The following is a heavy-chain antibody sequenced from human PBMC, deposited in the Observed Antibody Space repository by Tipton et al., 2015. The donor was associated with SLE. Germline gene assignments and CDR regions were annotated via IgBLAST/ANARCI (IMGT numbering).Heavy chain of an antibody. V-gene: IGHV3-21*01. J-gene: IGHJ6*02. Sequence: SLRLSCAASGFTFNSYSMNWVRQAPGKGLEWVSSISSSSSYIYYADSVKGRFTISRDNAKNSLYLQMNSLRAEDTAVYYCARTKYCSSTSCYFYFMDVWGQGTTVTVSS. D-gene: IGHD2-2*01. CDR2: ISSSSSYI. CDR3: ARTKYCSSTSCYFYFMDV. CDR1: GFTFNSYS.